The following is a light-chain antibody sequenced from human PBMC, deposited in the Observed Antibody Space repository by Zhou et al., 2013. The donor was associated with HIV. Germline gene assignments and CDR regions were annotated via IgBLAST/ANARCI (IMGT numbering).Light chain of an antibody. V-gene: IGKV3-15*01. Sequence: EIVMTQSPATLSVSPGERATLSCRASQSVSSNLAWYQQKPGQAPRLLIYGASTRTTGIPARFSGSGSGTEFTLTISSLQSEDFAVYYCQQYGSSPPYTFGLGDQAGDQT. CDR1: QSVSSN. J-gene: IGKJ2*01. CDR3: QQYGSSPPYT. CDR2: GAS.